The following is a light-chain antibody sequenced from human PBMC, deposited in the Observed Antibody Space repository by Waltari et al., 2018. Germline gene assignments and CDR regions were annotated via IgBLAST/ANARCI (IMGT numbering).Light chain of an antibody. CDR2: DVT. Sequence: QSALTQPASVSGSPGQSITISCTATSSDVGDYKYVSWYPQHPGKVPKLLIYDVTNRHAVISLRFSGSKSGYTASLTISGIEAEEEANFYCSSYTTRSTRVFGTGTKVTVL. CDR3: SSYTTRSTRV. V-gene: IGLV2-14*03. J-gene: IGLJ1*01. CDR1: SSDVGDYKY.